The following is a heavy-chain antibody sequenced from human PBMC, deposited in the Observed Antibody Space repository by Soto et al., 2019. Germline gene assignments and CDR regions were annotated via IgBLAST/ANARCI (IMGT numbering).Heavy chain of an antibody. CDR1: GAIVTSGENY. V-gene: IGHV4-30-4*01. J-gene: IGHJ3*01. Sequence: QVQLQESGPGLVKPSQTLSLACSVSGAIVTSGENYWSWVRQAPGKGLEWIGYVYDSGITYYTPALRRRVTPAPDRPNNEASRKGPSVTAADTAVDLCVGKRAQGYSGNVWGHGTMVTVSS. CDR2: VYDSGIT. D-gene: IGHD6-25*01. CDR3: VGKRAQGYSGNV.